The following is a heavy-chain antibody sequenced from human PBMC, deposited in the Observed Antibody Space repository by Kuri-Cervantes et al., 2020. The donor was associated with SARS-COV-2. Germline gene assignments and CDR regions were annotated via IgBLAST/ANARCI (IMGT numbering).Heavy chain of an antibody. CDR1: GFTFRSYS. D-gene: IGHD2-2*03. V-gene: IGHV3-21*01. Sequence: GESLKISCAASGFTFRSYSMHLVRQAPGKGLEWVSSISSSSSYIYYADSVKGRFTISRDNAKNSLYLQMNSLRAEDTAVYYCARDLWITYYYYYMDVWGKGTTVTVSS. J-gene: IGHJ6*03. CDR2: ISSSSSYI. CDR3: ARDLWITYYYYYMDV.